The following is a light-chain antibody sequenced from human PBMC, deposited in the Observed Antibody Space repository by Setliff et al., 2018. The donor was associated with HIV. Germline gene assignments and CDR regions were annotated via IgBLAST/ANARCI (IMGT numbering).Light chain of an antibody. J-gene: IGLJ1*01. Sequence: QSALAQPASVSGSPGQSITISCIGTSSDVGGYDFVSWYQQRPGKAPKLIIFDVSERPSGVSHRFSGSKSGNTASPTISGLQTEDEADYFCASYRSPATYVFGIGTKGTVL. CDR2: DVS. CDR3: ASYRSPATYV. CDR1: SSDVGGYDF. V-gene: IGLV2-14*03.